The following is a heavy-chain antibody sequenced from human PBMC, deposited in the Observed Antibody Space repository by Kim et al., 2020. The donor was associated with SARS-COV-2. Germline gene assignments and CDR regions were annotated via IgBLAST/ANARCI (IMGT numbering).Heavy chain of an antibody. D-gene: IGHD2-8*01. CDR3: DMNSYDIVLFVYAF. CDR1: GFTFSNAW. CDR2: IKRNTDSGSS. J-gene: IGHJ3*01. V-gene: IGHV3-15*01. Sequence: GGSLRLSCAASGFTFSNAWMIWVRQAPGKGLEWVARIKRNTDSGSSVYSAPERVTITISSADSTLSLYLHMHRLKTTSTSVYSCDMNSYDIVLFVYAF.